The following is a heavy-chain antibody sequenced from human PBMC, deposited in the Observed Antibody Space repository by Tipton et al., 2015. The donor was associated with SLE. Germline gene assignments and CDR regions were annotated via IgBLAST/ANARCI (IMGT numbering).Heavy chain of an antibody. CDR2: IYYSGST. J-gene: IGHJ4*02. CDR1: GGSISSHY. Sequence: LRLSCTVSGGSISSHYWSWIRQPPGKGLEWIGYIYYSGSTDYNPSLKSRVTISVDTSKNQFSLRLSSVTAADTAVYYCAREPSMSSSWYDYWGQGTLVTVSS. V-gene: IGHV4-59*11. D-gene: IGHD6-13*01. CDR3: AREPSMSSSWYDY.